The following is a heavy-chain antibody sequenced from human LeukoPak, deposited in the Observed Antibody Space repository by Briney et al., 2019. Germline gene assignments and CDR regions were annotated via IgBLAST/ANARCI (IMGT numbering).Heavy chain of an antibody. CDR2: TYYRSKWYN. J-gene: IGHJ4*02. D-gene: IGHD2-21*02. CDR3: ARDMSEYCGGDCPFDY. Sequence: SQTLSLTCAISGDSVSSNSAAWNWIRQSPSRGLEWLGRTYYRSKWYNDYAVSVKSRITINPDTSKNQFSLQLNSVTPEDTAVYYCARDMSEYCGGDCPFDYWGQGTLVTVSS. V-gene: IGHV6-1*01. CDR1: GDSVSSNSAA.